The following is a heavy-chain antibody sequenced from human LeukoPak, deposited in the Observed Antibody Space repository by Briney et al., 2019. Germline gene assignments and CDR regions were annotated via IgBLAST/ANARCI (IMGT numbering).Heavy chain of an antibody. D-gene: IGHD2-8*02. CDR3: AREILVGAQFDY. V-gene: IGHV4-61*02. J-gene: IGHJ4*02. CDR2: IYTSGST. CDR1: GGSISSGSYY. Sequence: SQTLSLTCTVSGGSISSGSYYWSWIRQPAGKGMEWIGRIYTSGSTNYNPSLKSRVTISVDTSKNQFSLKLSSVAAADTAVYYCAREILVGAQFDYWGQGTLVTVSS.